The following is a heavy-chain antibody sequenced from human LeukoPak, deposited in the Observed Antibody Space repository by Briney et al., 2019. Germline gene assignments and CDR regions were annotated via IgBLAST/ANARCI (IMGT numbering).Heavy chain of an antibody. J-gene: IGHJ3*02. CDR3: AKLIFPRITMVRGGLDAFDI. CDR2: ISGSGGST. Sequence: GGSLRLSCAASGFTFSSYAMSWVRQAPGKGLEWVSAISGSGGSTYYADSVKGRFTISRDNSKNTLYLQMNSLRAEDTAVYYCAKLIFPRITMVRGGLDAFDIWGQGTMVTVSS. V-gene: IGHV3-23*01. CDR1: GFTFSSYA. D-gene: IGHD3-10*01.